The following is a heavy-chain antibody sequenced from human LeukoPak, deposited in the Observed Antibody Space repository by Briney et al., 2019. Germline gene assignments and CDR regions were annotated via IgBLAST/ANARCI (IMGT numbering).Heavy chain of an antibody. CDR2: IAYDGSYK. V-gene: IGHV3-30*04. J-gene: IGHJ3*02. CDR3: ASENDAFDI. Sequence: GGSLRLSCAASGLTSTIYPMHWVRQAPGKGLEWVAVIAYDGSYKFYADSVKGRFTISRDNSKSTLYLLMNSLGVEDTAVYYCASENDAFDIWGPGTVVTVSS. CDR1: GLTSTIYP.